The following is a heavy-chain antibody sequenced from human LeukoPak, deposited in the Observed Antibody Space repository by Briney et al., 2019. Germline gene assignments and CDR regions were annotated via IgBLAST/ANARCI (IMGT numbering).Heavy chain of an antibody. CDR3: ARVRIDCSSTSCYHGSFDY. Sequence: LRLSCAASGFTFSSYAMSWIRQHPGKGLEWIGYIYYSGSTYYNPSLKSRVTISVDTSKNQFSLKLSSVTAADTAVYYCARVRIDCSSTSCYHGSFDYWGQGTLVTVSS. CDR1: GFTFSSYA. J-gene: IGHJ4*02. V-gene: IGHV4-31*02. CDR2: IYYSGST. D-gene: IGHD2-2*01.